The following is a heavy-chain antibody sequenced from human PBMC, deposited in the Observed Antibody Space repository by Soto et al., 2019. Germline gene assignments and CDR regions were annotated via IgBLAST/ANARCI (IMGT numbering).Heavy chain of an antibody. CDR1: GFSFSSYA. CDR2: TSGSGGSA. D-gene: IGHD3-10*01. CDR3: AKGGGLRNQLLYGYYFHGMDV. V-gene: IGHV3-23*01. Sequence: EVQLLQSGGGLVQPGMSLRISCVASGFSFSSYAISWVRQAPGKGLEWVSSTSGSGGSAYYADSVKGRFTIARDNSKNTLHLEVSSLRAEDTAVYYCAKGGGLRNQLLYGYYFHGMDVWGQGTTVTVSS. J-gene: IGHJ6*02.